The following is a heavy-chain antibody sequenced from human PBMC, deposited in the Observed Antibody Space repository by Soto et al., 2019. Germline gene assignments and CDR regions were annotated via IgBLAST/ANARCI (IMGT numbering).Heavy chain of an antibody. D-gene: IGHD6-19*01. V-gene: IGHV1-24*01. J-gene: IGHJ4*02. CDR3: ATPNPTYGYSSGWYYFDY. CDR1: GYTLTELS. CDR2: FDPEDGET. Sequence: GASVKVSCKVSGYTLTELSMHWVRQAPGKGLEWMGGFDPEDGETIYAQKFQGRVTMTEDTSTDTAYMGLSSLRSEDTAVYYCATPNPTYGYSSGWYYFDYWGQGTLVTSPQ.